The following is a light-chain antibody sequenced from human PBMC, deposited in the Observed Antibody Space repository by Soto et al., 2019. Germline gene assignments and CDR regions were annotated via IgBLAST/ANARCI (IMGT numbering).Light chain of an antibody. J-gene: IGKJ1*01. CDR3: QQYSSYWT. CDR2: DAS. V-gene: IGKV1-13*02. Sequence: AIQLTQSPSSLSASVGARVPITCRASQGISSYLAWYQQTPGKAPNLLIYDASIFESGVPSRFRGTGSGTEFTLTISSLQPDDVATYYCQQYSSYWTFGQGTKVDIK. CDR1: QGISSY.